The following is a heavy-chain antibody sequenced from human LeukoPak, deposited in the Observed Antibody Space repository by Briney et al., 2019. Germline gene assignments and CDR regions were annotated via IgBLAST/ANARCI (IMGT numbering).Heavy chain of an antibody. Sequence: QPGRSLRLSCAASGFTFSSYGMHWVRQAPGKGLEWVAVISYDGSNKYYADSVKGRFTISRDNSKKTLYLQMNSLRAEDTAVYYCAKGGGQLDNPNFDYWGQGTLVTVSS. CDR3: AKGGGQLDNPNFDY. CDR2: ISYDGSNK. CDR1: GFTFSSYG. D-gene: IGHD1-1*01. V-gene: IGHV3-30*18. J-gene: IGHJ4*02.